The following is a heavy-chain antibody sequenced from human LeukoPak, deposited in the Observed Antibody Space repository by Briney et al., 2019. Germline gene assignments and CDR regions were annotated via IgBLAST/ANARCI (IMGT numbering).Heavy chain of an antibody. CDR1: GFTFGNSW. V-gene: IGHV3-74*01. Sequence: PGGSLRLSWAASGFTFGNSWVHWVRQAPGKGLVWVSLINADGSTTSYADSVKGRFTISRDNARNTLSLQMNSLTIEDTAVYYCAREGSSSWYVDYWGQGTLVTVSS. D-gene: IGHD6-13*01. CDR2: INADGSTT. J-gene: IGHJ4*02. CDR3: AREGSSSWYVDY.